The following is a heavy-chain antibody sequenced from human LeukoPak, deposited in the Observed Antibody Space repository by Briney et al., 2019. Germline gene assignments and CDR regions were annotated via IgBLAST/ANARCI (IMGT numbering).Heavy chain of an antibody. D-gene: IGHD2-15*01. J-gene: IGHJ3*02. CDR1: GGSISSYY. CDR2: IYYSGST. CDR3: ARSGRDCSGGSCYPYDAFDI. V-gene: IGHV4-59*01. Sequence: SETLSLTCTVSGGSISSYYWSWIRQPPGKGLEWIGYIYYSGSTNYNPSLKSRVTISVDTSKNQFSLKLSSATAADTAVYYCARSGRDCSGGSCYPYDAFDIWGQGTMVTVSS.